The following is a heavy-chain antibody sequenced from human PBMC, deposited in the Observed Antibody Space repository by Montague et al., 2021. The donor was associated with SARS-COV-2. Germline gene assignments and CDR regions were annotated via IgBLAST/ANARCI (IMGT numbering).Heavy chain of an antibody. V-gene: IGHV3-30*14. CDR1: GFTFSTYA. CDR3: ARDFLNSDYGGRLVD. Sequence: SLRRSCAASGFTFSTYAMHWVRQAPGKGLEWVAAISYDGSNKYFADSAKGRFTVSRDNSKNTLYLQMNSLRAEDTAVFYCARDFLNSDYGGRLVDRGQGTLVNVSS. CDR2: ISYDGSNK. D-gene: IGHD4-17*01. J-gene: IGHJ4*02.